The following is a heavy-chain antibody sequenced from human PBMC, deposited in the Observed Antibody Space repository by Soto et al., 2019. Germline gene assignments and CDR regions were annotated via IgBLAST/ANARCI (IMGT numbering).Heavy chain of an antibody. J-gene: IGHJ3*02. D-gene: IGHD6-6*01. CDR3: ARDRSDSSRDDSFDI. CDR1: GFNVTNTY. V-gene: IGHV3-53*01. CDR2: IYRGFST. Sequence: GGSLRLSCAVSGFNVTNTYMSWVRQAPGKGLEWVSVIYRGFSTFYADSVKGRFTVSRDDSKNTVSLQMNSLRAEDTAVYYCARDRSDSSRDDSFDICGQGTMVTVSS.